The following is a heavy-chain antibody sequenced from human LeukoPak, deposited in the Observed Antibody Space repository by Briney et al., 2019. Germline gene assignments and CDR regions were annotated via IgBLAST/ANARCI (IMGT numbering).Heavy chain of an antibody. CDR3: AKDPYDISGDYYGPIGSVDY. CDR1: GFTFSNYG. Sequence: GGSLRLSCAASGFTFSNYGMTWGRQAPGKGLEWVSGIRGGGGTTYYADSVKGRFTVSRDNSRNTLYLKMNRLRPEDPAVYYCAKDPYDISGDYYGPIGSVDYWGQGTLVTVSS. V-gene: IGHV3-23*01. D-gene: IGHD3-22*01. J-gene: IGHJ4*02. CDR2: IRGGGGTT.